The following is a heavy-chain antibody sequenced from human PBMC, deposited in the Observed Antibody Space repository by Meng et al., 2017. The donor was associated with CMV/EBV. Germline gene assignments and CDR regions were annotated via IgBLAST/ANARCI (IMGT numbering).Heavy chain of an antibody. J-gene: IGHJ5*02. CDR2: ISSSSSYI. Sequence: GESLKISCAASGSTFSSYSMNWVRQAPGKRLEWVSSISSSSSYIYYADSLKGRFTISRDNAKNSLYLQMNSLRAEDTAVYYCARDRQWPSPGGWFDPWGQGTLVTVSS. CDR1: GSTFSSYS. V-gene: IGHV3-21*01. D-gene: IGHD6-19*01. CDR3: ARDRQWPSPGGWFDP.